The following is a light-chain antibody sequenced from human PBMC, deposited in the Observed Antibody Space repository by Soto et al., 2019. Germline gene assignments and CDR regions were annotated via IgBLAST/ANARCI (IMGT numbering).Light chain of an antibody. V-gene: IGLV2-14*01. CDR1: SRDVGGYNY. J-gene: IGLJ2*01. CDR2: EVS. Sequence: QSALTQPASVSGSPGPSITISCTGTSRDVGGYNYVSWYHQHPGKAPKLMIYEVSNRPSGVSNRFSGSKSGKTASLTISGLQAEDEGDYYCSSYTGSSNLLFGGGTKLTVL. CDR3: SSYTGSSNLL.